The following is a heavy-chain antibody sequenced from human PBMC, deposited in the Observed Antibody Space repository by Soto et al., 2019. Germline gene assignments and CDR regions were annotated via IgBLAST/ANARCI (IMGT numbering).Heavy chain of an antibody. V-gene: IGHV1-69*04. CDR2: IIPILGIA. CDR1: GGTFSSYT. D-gene: IGHD4-17*01. CDR3: ARDGGFPKGPRGRGGDHSAGNWFDP. Sequence: ASVKVSCKASGGTFSSYTISWVRQAPGQGLEWMGRIIPILGIANYSQKFQGRVTITADKSTSTAYMELSSLRSEDTAVYYCARDGGFPKGPRGRGGDHSAGNWFDPWGQGTLVTVSS. J-gene: IGHJ5*02.